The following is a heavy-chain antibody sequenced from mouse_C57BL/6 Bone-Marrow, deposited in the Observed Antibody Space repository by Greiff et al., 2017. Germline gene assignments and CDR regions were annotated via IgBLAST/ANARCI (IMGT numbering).Heavy chain of an antibody. CDR2: IYPGSGST. J-gene: IGHJ2*01. Sequence: QVQLQQSGAELVKPGASVKMSCKASGYTFTSYWITWVKQRPGQGLEWIGDIYPGSGSTNYNEKFKSKATLTVDKSSSTAYMQLSSLTSEDSAVYYCARSGDSSGDWGQGTTLTVSS. V-gene: IGHV1-55*01. CDR3: ARSGDSSGD. D-gene: IGHD3-2*02. CDR1: GYTFTSYW.